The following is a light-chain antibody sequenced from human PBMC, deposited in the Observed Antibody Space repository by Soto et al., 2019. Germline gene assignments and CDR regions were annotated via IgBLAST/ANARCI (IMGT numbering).Light chain of an antibody. V-gene: IGKV3-20*01. Sequence: EIVLTHSPATRSLSPVEMATLSCRASQSLSKSLVWYQQKPGQAPRLLIYAASSRATGTPDRFSGSGSATDFTLTISRLEPEDFAVFYCQQYGSSPFTFGQGTRLEI. CDR2: AAS. CDR1: QSLSKS. CDR3: QQYGSSPFT. J-gene: IGKJ5*01.